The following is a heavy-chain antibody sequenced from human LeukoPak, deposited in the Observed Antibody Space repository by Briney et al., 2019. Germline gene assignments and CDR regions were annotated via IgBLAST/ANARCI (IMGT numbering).Heavy chain of an antibody. J-gene: IGHJ4*02. CDR3: ARDHYYGSGSPFDY. V-gene: IGHV1-18*04. CDR2: ISAYNGNT. D-gene: IGHD3-10*01. CDR1: GYTFTSYG. Sequence: GASVTVSCKASGYTFTSYGISWVRQAPRQGREGLGWISAYNGNTNYAQNLQGRVTMTTDTSTSTAYVELRSLRSDDTAVYYCARDHYYGSGSPFDYWGQGTLVTVSS.